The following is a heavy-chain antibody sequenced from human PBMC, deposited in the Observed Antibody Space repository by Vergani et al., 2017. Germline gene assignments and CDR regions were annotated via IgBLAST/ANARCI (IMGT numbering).Heavy chain of an antibody. V-gene: IGHV3-30*02. CDR1: GFTFSSYG. J-gene: IGHJ5*02. CDR2: IRYDGSNK. Sequence: QVQLVESGGGVVQPGGSLRLYCAASGFTFSSYGMHWVRQAPGKGLEWVAFIRYDGSNKYYADSVKGRFTISRDNSKNTLYLQMNSLRAEDTAVYYCAKVYGARQGWFDPWGQGTLVTVSS. D-gene: IGHD4-17*01. CDR3: AKVYGARQGWFDP.